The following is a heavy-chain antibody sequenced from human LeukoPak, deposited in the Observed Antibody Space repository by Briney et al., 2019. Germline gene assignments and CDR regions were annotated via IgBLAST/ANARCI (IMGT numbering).Heavy chain of an antibody. CDR1: GGSISSYY. V-gene: IGHV4-59*01. CDR2: IYYSGST. J-gene: IGHJ4*02. Sequence: SETLSLTYTVSGGSISSYYWSWIRQPPGKGLEWIGYIYYSGSTNYNPSLKSRVTISVDTSKNQFSLKLSSVTAADTAVYYCARLVATAFDYWGQGTLVTVSS. CDR3: ARLVATAFDY. D-gene: IGHD5-12*01.